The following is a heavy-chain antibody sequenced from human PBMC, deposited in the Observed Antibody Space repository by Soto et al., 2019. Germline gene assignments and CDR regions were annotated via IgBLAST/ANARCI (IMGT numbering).Heavy chain of an antibody. CDR3: ARDHSYDILTGYPLYYFDY. D-gene: IGHD3-9*01. CDR2: ISYDGSNK. CDR1: GFTFSSYA. V-gene: IGHV3-30-3*01. Sequence: GGSLRLSCAASGFTFSSYAMHWVRQAPGKGLEWVAVISYDGSNKYYADSVKGRFTISRDNSKNTLYLQMNSLRAEDTAVYYCARDHSYDILTGYPLYYFDYWGQGTLVTVSS. J-gene: IGHJ4*02.